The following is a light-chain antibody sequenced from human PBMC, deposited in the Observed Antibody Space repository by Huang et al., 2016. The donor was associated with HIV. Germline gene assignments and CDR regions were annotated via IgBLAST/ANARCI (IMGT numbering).Light chain of an antibody. J-gene: IGKJ3*01. V-gene: IGKV3-20*01. Sequence: EIVLTQSPGTLSLSPGERATLSCRASQSVSSSYLAWYQQKPGQAPRLLIDGASSRATGIPDRFSGSGSGTDFTLTISRLEPEDFAVYYCQQYGSSRIFTFGPGTKVDIK. CDR2: GAS. CDR1: QSVSSSY. CDR3: QQYGSSRIFT.